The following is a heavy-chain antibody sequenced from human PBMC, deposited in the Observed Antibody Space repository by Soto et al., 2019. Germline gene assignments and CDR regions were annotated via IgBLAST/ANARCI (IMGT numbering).Heavy chain of an antibody. Sequence: PGGSLRLSCVASGFTFSSYEMIWVRQAPGKGLEWVSYISGSGYTSDGGPTIHYADSVKGRFTISRNNAKNSLYLQMNSLRVEDTAVYYCARVSQSFIEYFQHWGQGTLVTVSS. CDR1: GFTFSSYE. CDR3: ARVSQSFIEYFQH. CDR2: ISGSGYTSDGGPTI. V-gene: IGHV3-48*03. J-gene: IGHJ1*01. D-gene: IGHD3-16*02.